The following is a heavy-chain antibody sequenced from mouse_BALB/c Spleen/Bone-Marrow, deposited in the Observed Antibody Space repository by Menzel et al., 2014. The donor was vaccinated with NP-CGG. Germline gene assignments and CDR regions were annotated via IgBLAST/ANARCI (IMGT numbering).Heavy chain of an antibody. V-gene: IGHV3-8*02. CDR1: GDSITSGY. Sequence: EVQLVESGPSLVKPSQTLSLTCSVTGDSITSGYWNWIRKFPGNKLEYMGFISYSSSTYYNPSLKSRISITRDTSKNLYYLQLNSVTTEDSATYYCARSGSSGYHYYAKDYWGQGTSVTVSS. J-gene: IGHJ4*01. CDR3: ARSGSSGYHYYAKDY. CDR2: ISYSSST. D-gene: IGHD3-1*01.